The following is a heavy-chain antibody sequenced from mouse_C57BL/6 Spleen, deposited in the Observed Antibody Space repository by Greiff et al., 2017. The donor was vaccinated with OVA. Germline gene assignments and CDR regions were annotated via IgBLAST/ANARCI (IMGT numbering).Heavy chain of an antibody. D-gene: IGHD2-1*01. Sequence: VQLQQSGAELARPGASVKMSCKASGYTFTSYTMHWVKQRPGPGLEWIGYINPSSGYTKYNQKFKDKATLTADKSSSTAYMQLSSLTSEDSAVYYCARSSYYGNYENFDYWGQGTTLTVSS. CDR3: ARSSYYGNYENFDY. J-gene: IGHJ2*01. CDR1: GYTFTSYT. CDR2: INPSSGYT. V-gene: IGHV1-4*01.